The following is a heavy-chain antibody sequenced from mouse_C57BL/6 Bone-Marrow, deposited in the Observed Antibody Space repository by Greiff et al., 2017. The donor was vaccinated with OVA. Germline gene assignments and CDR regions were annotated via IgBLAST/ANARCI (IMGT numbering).Heavy chain of an antibody. V-gene: IGHV1-4*01. Sequence: QVQLQQSGAELARPGASVKMSCKASGYTFTSYTMHWVKQRPGQGLEWIGYINPSSGNTKYHQKFKDKATFTADNSSSTAYMQLSSLTSKDSAVYYCARSHDYDGPVGCWGQGTTLTVSS. CDR2: INPSSGNT. CDR1: GYTFTSYT. J-gene: IGHJ2*01. CDR3: ARSHDYDGPVGC. D-gene: IGHD2-4*01.